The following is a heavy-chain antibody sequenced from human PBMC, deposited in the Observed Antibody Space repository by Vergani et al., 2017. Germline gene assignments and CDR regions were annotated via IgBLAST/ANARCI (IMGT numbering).Heavy chain of an antibody. V-gene: IGHV4-4*03. CDR1: GESLSGNYW. D-gene: IGHD3-22*01. CDR3: ARHVTQDYYKDSDYFDY. CDR2: IFHTETT. Sequence: QVQLQESGPGLVKPPGTLSLTCSVSGESLSGNYWWSWVRQPPGKGLEWIGKIFHTETTSFNPSLKSRATISMDQSKNQFSLKLYSLTAADTAIYYCARHVTQDYYKDSDYFDYWGLGTLVTVSS. J-gene: IGHJ4*02.